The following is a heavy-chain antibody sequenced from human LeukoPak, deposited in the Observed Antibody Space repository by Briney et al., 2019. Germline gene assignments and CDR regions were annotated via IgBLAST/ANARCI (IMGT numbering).Heavy chain of an antibody. Sequence: GGSLRLSCAASGFTFDDYAMHWVRQVPGKGLEWLSVISSDGGGISYAASVKGRFTISRDNSKNSQYLQMNSLTTEDTAFYYCVRGGSYFDYWGQGTLVAVSS. CDR1: GFTFDDYA. J-gene: IGHJ4*02. V-gene: IGHV3-43D*03. CDR2: ISSDGGGI. D-gene: IGHD1-26*01. CDR3: VRGGSYFDY.